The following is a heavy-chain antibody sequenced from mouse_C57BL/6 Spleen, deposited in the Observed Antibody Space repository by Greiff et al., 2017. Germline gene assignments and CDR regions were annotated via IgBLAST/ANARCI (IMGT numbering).Heavy chain of an antibody. V-gene: IGHV5-17*01. CDR1: GFTFSDYG. CDR3: GKPRLRDGNFDD. J-gene: IGHJ2*01. Sequence: EVKLMESGGGLVKPGGSLKLSCAASGFTFSDYGMHWVRQAPEKGLEWVAYISSGSSTTYYADTVKGRFTISRDNARNTQFLQMTSLRSEDAAMYCFGKPRLRDGNFDDWGQGTTLTVSS. CDR2: ISSGSSTT. D-gene: IGHD3-2*02.